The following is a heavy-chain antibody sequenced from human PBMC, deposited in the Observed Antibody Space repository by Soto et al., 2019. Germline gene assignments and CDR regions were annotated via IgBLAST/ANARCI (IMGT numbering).Heavy chain of an antibody. D-gene: IGHD6-25*01. Sequence: ASVKVSCKASGYTFSSYYMHWVRQAPGQGLGWVGLINPGTGATTYAQKFQGRATMTSDTSTSTVYMELRSLTSEDTAVYYCARDHIAAADTYALDIWGQGTMVTVSS. J-gene: IGHJ3*02. CDR2: INPGTGAT. CDR1: GYTFSSYY. CDR3: ARDHIAAADTYALDI. V-gene: IGHV1-46*01.